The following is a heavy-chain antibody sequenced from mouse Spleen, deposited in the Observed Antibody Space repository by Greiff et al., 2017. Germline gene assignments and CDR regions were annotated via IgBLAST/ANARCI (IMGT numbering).Heavy chain of an antibody. CDR1: GFTFSSYA. D-gene: IGHD2-4*01. V-gene: IGHV5-9*04. CDR2: ISSGGGNT. Sequence: EVKLVESGGGLVKLGGSLKLSCAASGFTFSSYAMSWVRQTPEKRLEWVATISSGGGNTYYPDSVKGRFTISRDNAKNTLYLQMSSLKSEDTAMYYCARRGYDYDEGYYAMDYWGQGTSVTVSS. CDR3: ARRGYDYDEGYYAMDY. J-gene: IGHJ4*01.